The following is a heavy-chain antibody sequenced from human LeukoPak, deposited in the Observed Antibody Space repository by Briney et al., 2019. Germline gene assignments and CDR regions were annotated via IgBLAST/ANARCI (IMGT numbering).Heavy chain of an antibody. J-gene: IGHJ4*02. V-gene: IGHV3-23*01. CDR2: ISGSGGAT. CDR3: ARRTYSTDQYYFDY. D-gene: IGHD6-13*01. CDR1: GFTFSNYA. Sequence: PGGSLRLSCAASGFTFSNYAMSWVRQAPGKGLEWVSVISGSGGATYYADSVKGRFTISRDNSKNTLYLQMSSLRADDTAVYYCARRTYSTDQYYFDYWGQGTLVTVSS.